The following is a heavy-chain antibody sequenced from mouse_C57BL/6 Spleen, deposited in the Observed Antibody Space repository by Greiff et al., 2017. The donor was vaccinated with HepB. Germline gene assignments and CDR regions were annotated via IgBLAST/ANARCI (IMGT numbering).Heavy chain of an antibody. CDR1: GYAFTNYL. J-gene: IGHJ3*01. CDR3: ASKWDGYRFAY. Sequence: QVQLKQSGAELVRPGTSVKVSCKASGYAFTNYLIEWVKQRPGQGLEWIGVINPGSGGTNYNEKFKGKATLTTDKSSSTAYMQLSSLTSEDSAVYFCASKWDGYRFAYWGQGTLVTVSA. CDR2: INPGSGGT. D-gene: IGHD2-3*01. V-gene: IGHV1-54*01.